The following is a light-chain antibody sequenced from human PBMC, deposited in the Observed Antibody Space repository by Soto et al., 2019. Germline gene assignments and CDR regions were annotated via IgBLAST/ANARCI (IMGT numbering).Light chain of an antibody. Sequence: DIQMTQSPSTLSASVGDRVTITCRASQTISTLLAWYQQKPGRAPTLLIYKASTLESGVPSRFSGTGSGTEFTLTISSLQPDDFATYYCQQCNSYPLTFGQGTRLEIK. CDR1: QTISTL. CDR3: QQCNSYPLT. J-gene: IGKJ5*01. V-gene: IGKV1-5*03. CDR2: KAS.